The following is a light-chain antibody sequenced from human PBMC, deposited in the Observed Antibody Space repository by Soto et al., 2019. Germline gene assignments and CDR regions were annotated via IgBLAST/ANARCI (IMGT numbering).Light chain of an antibody. V-gene: IGKV3-11*01. CDR1: QSVTTF. CDR2: DAS. J-gene: IGKJ4*01. Sequence: EIVLTQSPVTLSLSPGERATLSCRASQSVTTFLAWYQQKPGQAPRLLIYDASKRATRIPASFSGSGSGTDFTLTISSLEPEDFAVYYCQQRTNWPLTFGGGTKVEIK. CDR3: QQRTNWPLT.